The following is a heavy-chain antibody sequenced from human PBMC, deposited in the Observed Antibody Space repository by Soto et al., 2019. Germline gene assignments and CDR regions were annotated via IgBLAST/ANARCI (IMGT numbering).Heavy chain of an antibody. D-gene: IGHD4-17*01. J-gene: IGHJ6*02. Sequence: TSETLSLTCAVYGGSFSGYYWSWIRQPPGKGLEWIGEINHSGSTNYNPSLKSRVTISVDTSKNQFSLKLSSVTAADTAVYYCARVGSYGDYEYYYYYGMDVWGQGTTVTVSS. CDR2: INHSGST. V-gene: IGHV4-34*01. CDR1: GGSFSGYY. CDR3: ARVGSYGDYEYYYYYGMDV.